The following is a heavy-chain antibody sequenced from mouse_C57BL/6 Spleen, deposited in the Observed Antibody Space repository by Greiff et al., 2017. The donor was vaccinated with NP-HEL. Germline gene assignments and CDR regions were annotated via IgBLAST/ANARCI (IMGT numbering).Heavy chain of an antibody. V-gene: IGHV1-55*01. Sequence: QVQLQQSGAELVKPGASVKMSCKASGYTFTSYWITWVKQRPGHGLEWIGDIYPGSGSTNYTAKFKSKATLTVDSSSSTPYMLLSSLTSEDSAVYYCARPPVGETVYYFDYWGQGTTLTVSS. CDR2: IYPGSGST. D-gene: IGHD1-1*01. J-gene: IGHJ2*01. CDR1: GYTFTSYW. CDR3: ARPPVGETVYYFDY.